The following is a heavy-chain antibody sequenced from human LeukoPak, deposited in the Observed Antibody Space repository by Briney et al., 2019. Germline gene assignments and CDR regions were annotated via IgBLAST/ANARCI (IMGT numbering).Heavy chain of an antibody. V-gene: IGHV3-21*01. CDR1: GFTFSRYS. CDR3: ARETSYDYVWGSYRYGDY. D-gene: IGHD3-16*02. CDR2: ISSSSSYI. Sequence: GGSLRLSCAASGFTFSRYSMNWVRQAPGKGLEWVSSISSSSSYIYYADSVKGRFTISRDNAKNSLYLQMNSLRAEDTAVYYCARETSYDYVWGSYRYGDYWGQGTLVTVSS. J-gene: IGHJ4*02.